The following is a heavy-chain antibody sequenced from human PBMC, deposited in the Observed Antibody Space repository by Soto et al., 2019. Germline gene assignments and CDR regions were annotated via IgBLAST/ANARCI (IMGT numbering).Heavy chain of an antibody. V-gene: IGHV3-23*01. J-gene: IGHJ4*02. D-gene: IGHD6-6*01. CDR2: ISGNGARA. CDR3: AKRFDDSSTWSLDH. CDR1: GFTFDNYV. Sequence: VQLLQSGGGLVQPGGSLRLSCAASGFTFDNYVMTWVRQAPGKGLEWVAGISGNGARAYYGDSVKGRFIVSRDNSKNTQYLQMNSLRVEDTALYYCAKRFDDSSTWSLDHWGLGTLVTVSS.